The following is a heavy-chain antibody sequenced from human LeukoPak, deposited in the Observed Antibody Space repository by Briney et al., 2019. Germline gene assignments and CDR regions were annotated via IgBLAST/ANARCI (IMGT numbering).Heavy chain of an antibody. CDR1: GGTFSSYA. CDR3: ARDLRMHYYGSGSYYIPLLGDY. J-gene: IGHJ4*02. Sequence: GASVKVSCKASGGTFSSYAISWVRQAPGQGLEWMGWISAYNGNTNYAQKLQGRVTMTTDTSTSTAYMELRSLRSDDTAVYYCARDLRMHYYGSGSYYIPLLGDYWGQGTLVTVSS. D-gene: IGHD3-10*01. CDR2: ISAYNGNT. V-gene: IGHV1-18*01.